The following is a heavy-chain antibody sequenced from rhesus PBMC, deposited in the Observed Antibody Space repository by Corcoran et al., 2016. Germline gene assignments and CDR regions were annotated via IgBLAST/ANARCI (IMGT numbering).Heavy chain of an antibody. CDR1: GGSISSSNW. CDR2: ISGSSCST. D-gene: IGHD1-44*02. V-gene: IGHV4-65*01. J-gene: IGHJ4*01. CDR3: ARRRVGATFDY. Sequence: QVQLQESGPGLVKPSETLSLTCAVSGGSISSSNWWSWIRQPPGKGLVLFGYISGSSCSTYYNPSLKSRVTISTDTSKNQFSLKLSSVTAADTAVYYCARRRVGATFDYWGQGVLVTVSS.